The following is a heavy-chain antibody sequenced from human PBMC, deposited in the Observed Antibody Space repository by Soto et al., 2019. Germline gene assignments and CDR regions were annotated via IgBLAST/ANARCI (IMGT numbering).Heavy chain of an antibody. D-gene: IGHD3-3*01. J-gene: IGHJ2*01. CDR3: ARGNLTYYDFWSGYAPPGDWYFDL. CDR1: GFTFSSYS. Sequence: EVQLVESGGGLVKPGGSLRLSCAASGFTFSSYSMNWVRQAPGKGLEWVSSISSSSSYIYYADSVKGRFTISRDNAKNSLYLQMNSLRAEDTAVYYCARGNLTYYDFWSGYAPPGDWYFDLWGRGTLVTVSS. V-gene: IGHV3-21*01. CDR2: ISSSSSYI.